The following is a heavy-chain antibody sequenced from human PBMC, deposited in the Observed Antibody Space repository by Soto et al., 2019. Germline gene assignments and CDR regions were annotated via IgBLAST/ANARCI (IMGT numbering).Heavy chain of an antibody. V-gene: IGHV4-59*03. D-gene: IGHD6-19*01. J-gene: IGHJ5*02. Sequence: QVQLPASGPGLVKPSETLSLTCTASGTSMSTFYWNWFRQAPGQGLERIGYIYASGSTNYDPSLRSRVAISVVTSKTRFSLNLTSVTAADTAVYYCACAFGGWPPESWGQGTLVSVS. CDR1: GTSMSTFY. CDR3: ACAFGGWPPES. CDR2: IYASGST.